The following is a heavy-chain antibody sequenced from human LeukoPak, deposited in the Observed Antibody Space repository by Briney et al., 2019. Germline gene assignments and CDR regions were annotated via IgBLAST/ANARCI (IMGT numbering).Heavy chain of an antibody. Sequence: SETPSLTCTVSGGSISSYYWRWIRQPPGKGLEWIGYIYYSGSTNYNPSLRSRVTISVDTSKNQFSLKLSSVIAADTAVYYCARGYGDYFGIDYWGQGTLVTVSS. CDR3: ARGYGDYFGIDY. CDR1: GGSISSYY. D-gene: IGHD4-17*01. J-gene: IGHJ4*02. V-gene: IGHV4-59*01. CDR2: IYYSGST.